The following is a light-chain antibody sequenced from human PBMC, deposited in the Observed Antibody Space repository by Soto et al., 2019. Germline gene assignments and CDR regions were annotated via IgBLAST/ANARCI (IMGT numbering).Light chain of an antibody. V-gene: IGKV1-39*01. CDR1: QSISSY. CDR3: QQSYSTLIT. J-gene: IGKJ5*01. Sequence: DLQMTQSPSSLSASVGDRVTITCRASQSISSYLNWYQQKPGKAPKLLIYAASSLQSGVPSRFSGSGSGTDFTLTISSLQPEEFATYYCQQSYSTLITFGQGTRLEIK. CDR2: AAS.